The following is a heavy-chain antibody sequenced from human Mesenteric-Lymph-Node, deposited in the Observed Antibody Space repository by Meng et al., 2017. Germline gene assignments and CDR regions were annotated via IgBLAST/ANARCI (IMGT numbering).Heavy chain of an antibody. CDR1: GFSFTSYA. V-gene: IGHV3-23*01. D-gene: IGHD1-26*01. CDR3: ARAWHSPGA. CDR2: ISGSGENT. Sequence: GESLKISCAASGFSFTSYAMSWVRQAPGKGLEWVSGISGSGENTYYADSVKGRFTISRDNAKNSLYLQMNSLRAEDTAVYYCARAWHSPGAWGQGTLVTVSS. J-gene: IGHJ4*02.